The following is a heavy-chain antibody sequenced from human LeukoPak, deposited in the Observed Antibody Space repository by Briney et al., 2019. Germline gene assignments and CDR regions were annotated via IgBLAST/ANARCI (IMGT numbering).Heavy chain of an antibody. V-gene: IGHV3-66*02. CDR1: GFTVSNNY. D-gene: IGHD3-16*01. CDR2: IYSGDNT. J-gene: IGHJ4*02. Sequence: GGSLRLSCAASGFTVSNNYMSWVRQAPGKGLEWVSVIYSGDNTYYVGSLKGRFTISRNHSKNTLFLQMNPLRAEETAVYYCAGRRVLDASFDYWGQGTLVTVSS. CDR3: AGRRVLDASFDY.